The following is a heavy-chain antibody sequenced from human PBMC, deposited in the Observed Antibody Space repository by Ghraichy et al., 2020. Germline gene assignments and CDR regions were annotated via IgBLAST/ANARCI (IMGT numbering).Heavy chain of an antibody. CDR3: TRGSRFGDAFDV. CDR2: ISAYNGNT. J-gene: IGHJ3*01. V-gene: IGHV1-18*04. Sequence: ASVKVSCKASGYTFTTYGISWVRQAPGQGLEWMGWISAYNGNTNYAQKLQGRVTMTTDTSTSTAYMELRSLRSDDTAVFYCTRGSRFGDAFDVWGQGTLVTVSS. CDR1: GYTFTTYG. D-gene: IGHD3-10*01.